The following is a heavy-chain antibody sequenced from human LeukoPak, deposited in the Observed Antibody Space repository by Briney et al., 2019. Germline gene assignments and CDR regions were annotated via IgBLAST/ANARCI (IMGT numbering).Heavy chain of an antibody. V-gene: IGHV1-2*02. D-gene: IGHD3-22*01. Sequence: GASVKVSCKTFGYTFADYYLHWVRQAPGQGLEWMGWMNPTSGRSNYAQKFQGRVSMTRDMSINTAYMELSGLRSDDTAIYYCARVVSGFYYILHFWGQGTLVTVSS. CDR1: GYTFADYY. CDR3: ARVVSGFYYILHF. J-gene: IGHJ4*02. CDR2: MNPTSGRS.